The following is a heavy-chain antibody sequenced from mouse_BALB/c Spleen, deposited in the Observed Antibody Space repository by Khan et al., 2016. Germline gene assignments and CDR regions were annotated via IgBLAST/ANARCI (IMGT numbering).Heavy chain of an antibody. D-gene: IGHD1-1*01. V-gene: IGHV3-2*02. CDR2: ISYSGST. Sequence: EVQLQESGPGLVKPSQSLSLTCTVTGYSITSDYAWNWIRQFPGNKLEWMGYISYSGSTSYNPSLKSRISITRDTSKNQFLQQLNSVTTEDTATYYCARGDYVSSSWFAYWGQGTLVTVSA. CDR3: ARGDYVSSSWFAY. J-gene: IGHJ3*01. CDR1: GYSITSDYA.